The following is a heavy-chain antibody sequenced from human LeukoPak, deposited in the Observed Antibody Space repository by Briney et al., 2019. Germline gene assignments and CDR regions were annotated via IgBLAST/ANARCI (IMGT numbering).Heavy chain of an antibody. J-gene: IGHJ4*02. V-gene: IGHV1-69*05. Sequence: SVKVSCKASGGTFSSYAISWVRQAPGQGLEWMGRIIPIFGTANYAQKFQGRVTITTDESTSTAYMELSSLRSEDTAVYYCARGQDEGYDIFDYWGQGTLVTVSS. CDR1: GGTFSSYA. CDR2: IIPIFGTA. D-gene: IGHD3-9*01. CDR3: ARGQDEGYDIFDY.